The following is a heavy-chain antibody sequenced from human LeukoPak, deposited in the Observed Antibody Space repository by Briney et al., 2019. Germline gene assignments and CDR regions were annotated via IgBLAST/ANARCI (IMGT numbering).Heavy chain of an antibody. CDR1: GFSLSNFG. D-gene: IGHD1-14*01. J-gene: IGHJ6*03. V-gene: IGHV3-33*01. CDR2: LLYDGNTK. Sequence: GGSLRLSCAASGFSLSNFGMHWVRQAPGKGLEWVAALLYDGNTKHYADSVKGRFTISRDISKNTFYLQMNSLTAEDAAVYYCARDHRPEIQYYYMDVWGKGTTVAVSS. CDR3: ARDHRPEIQYYYMDV.